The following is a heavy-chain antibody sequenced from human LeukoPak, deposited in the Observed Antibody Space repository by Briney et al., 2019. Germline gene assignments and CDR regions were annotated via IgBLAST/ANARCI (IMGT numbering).Heavy chain of an antibody. CDR1: GFALRTSGMC. D-gene: IGHD3/OR15-3a*01. Sequence: SGPALLKPTHTLTLTCTFSGFALRTSGMCVSWIRQPPGKALEWLARIDWDNDKYYTTSLKTRLTISKDTSKNQVVLTMNSLKPEDTAIYYCVRTRPVSGWFDPWGQGTLVTVSS. CDR2: IDWDNDK. J-gene: IGHJ5*02. V-gene: IGHV2-70*11. CDR3: VRTRPVSGWFDP.